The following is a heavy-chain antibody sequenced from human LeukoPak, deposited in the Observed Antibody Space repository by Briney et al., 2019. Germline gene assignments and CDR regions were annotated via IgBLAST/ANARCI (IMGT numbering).Heavy chain of an antibody. CDR2: ISSFGSTI. V-gene: IGHV3-48*03. D-gene: IGHD3-22*01. J-gene: IGHJ4*02. Sequence: PGGSLRLSCAASGFTFSSYEMNWVRQAPGKGLEWVSYISSFGSTIYYADSVKGRFTISRDNAKNSLYLQMNSLRAEHTAVYYCAGSAYYRDFDYWGQGTLVTVSS. CDR1: GFTFSSYE. CDR3: AGSAYYRDFDY.